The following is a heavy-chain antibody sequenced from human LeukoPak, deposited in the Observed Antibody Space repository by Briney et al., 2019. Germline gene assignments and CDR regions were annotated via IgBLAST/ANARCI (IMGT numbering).Heavy chain of an antibody. D-gene: IGHD5-12*01. CDR3: AREGEDSGYDWQVY. J-gene: IGHJ4*02. Sequence: GASVKVSCKASGYTFTSYGISWVRQAPGQGLEWMGWISAYNGNTNYAQKLQGRVTMTTDTSTSTAYMELRSLRPDDTAVYYCAREGEDSGYDWQVYWGQGTLVTVSS. CDR1: GYTFTSYG. CDR2: ISAYNGNT. V-gene: IGHV1-18*01.